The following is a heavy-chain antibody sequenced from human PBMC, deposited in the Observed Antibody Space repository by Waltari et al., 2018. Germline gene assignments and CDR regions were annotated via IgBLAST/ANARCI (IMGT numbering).Heavy chain of an antibody. J-gene: IGHJ6*03. CDR2: VIPIFGTA. CDR3: AAGVVIRDYYYYMDV. CDR1: GGTFSSYA. V-gene: IGHV1-69*12. D-gene: IGHD3-3*01. Sequence: QVQLVQSGAEVKKPGSSVKVSCKASGGTFSSYAISWVRQAPGQGLEWMGGVIPIFGTANYAQKFQGRVTITADESTSTAYMELSSLRSEDTAVDYCAAGVVIRDYYYYMDVWGKGTTVTISS.